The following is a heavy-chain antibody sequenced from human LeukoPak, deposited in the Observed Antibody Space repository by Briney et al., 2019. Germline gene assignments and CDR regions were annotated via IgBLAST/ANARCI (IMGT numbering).Heavy chain of an antibody. CDR2: IYYSGSI. CDR3: ARQDWYFDL. J-gene: IGHJ2*01. V-gene: IGHV4-39*01. CDR1: GGSISSSSYY. Sequence: SETLSLTCTVSGGSISSSSYYWGWIRQPPGKGVEWIGSIYYSGSIYYNPSLKRRITISVDRKKNKFSQKQSSVTAADTAVYYCARQDWYFDLWGRGTLVTVSS.